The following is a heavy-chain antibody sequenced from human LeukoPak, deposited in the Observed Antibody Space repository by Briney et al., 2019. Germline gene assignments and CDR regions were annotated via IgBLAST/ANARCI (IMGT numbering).Heavy chain of an antibody. CDR1: GGSFSGYY. CDR2: INHSVST. J-gene: IGHJ4*02. D-gene: IGHD5-18*01. CDR3: ASRQGYSYGPRDY. Sequence: PSETLSLTCAVYGGSFSGYYWSWIRQPPGNGLEWIGEINHSVSTNYNPSLKSRVTISVDTPKNQFSLKLSSVTAADTAVYYCASRQGYSYGPRDYWGQGTLVTVSS. V-gene: IGHV4-34*01.